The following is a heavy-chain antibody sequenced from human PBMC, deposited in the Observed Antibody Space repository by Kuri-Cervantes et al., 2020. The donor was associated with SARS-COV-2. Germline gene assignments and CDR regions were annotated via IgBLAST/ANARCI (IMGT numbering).Heavy chain of an antibody. V-gene: IGHV3-23*01. D-gene: IGHD3-9*01. CDR3: VKARGLRDFDWFFPWFDP. Sequence: GESLKISCAASGFPFSRYAMSRVRQAPGTGLGWVSAISGRGGSTYCADSVTRRFTISRDNSKNTLYLQKNSLRAEDTAVYYCVKARGLRDFDWFFPWFDPWGQGTLVTVSS. CDR2: ISGRGGST. J-gene: IGHJ5*02. CDR1: GFPFSRYA.